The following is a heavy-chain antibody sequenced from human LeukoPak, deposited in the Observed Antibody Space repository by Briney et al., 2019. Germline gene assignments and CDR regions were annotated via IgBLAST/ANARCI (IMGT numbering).Heavy chain of an antibody. Sequence: SETLSLTCAVYGGSFSGYYWSWIRQPPGKGLEWIGEINHSGSTNYNPSLKSRVTISVDTSKNQFSLKLSSVTAADTAVYYCARRLLLYYYDSSGYRTGAFDIWGQGTMVTVSS. CDR1: GGSFSGYY. V-gene: IGHV4-34*01. CDR3: ARRLLLYYYDSSGYRTGAFDI. CDR2: INHSGST. J-gene: IGHJ3*02. D-gene: IGHD3-22*01.